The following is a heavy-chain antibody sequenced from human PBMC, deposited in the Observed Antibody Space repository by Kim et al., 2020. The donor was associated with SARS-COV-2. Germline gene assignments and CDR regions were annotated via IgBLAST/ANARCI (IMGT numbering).Heavy chain of an antibody. V-gene: IGHV1-2*02. CDR1: GYTFTGYY. CDR3: ARDLIYYGSGRRLYGMDV. D-gene: IGHD3-10*01. CDR2: INPNSGGT. Sequence: ASVKVSCKASGYTFTGYYMHWVRQAPGQGLEWMGWINPNSGGTNYAQKFQGRVTMTRDTSISTAYMELSRLRSDDTAVYYCARDLIYYGSGRRLYGMDVWGQGTTVTVSS. J-gene: IGHJ6*02.